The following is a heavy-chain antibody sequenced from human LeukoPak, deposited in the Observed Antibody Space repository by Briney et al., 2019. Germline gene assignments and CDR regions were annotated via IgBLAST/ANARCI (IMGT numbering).Heavy chain of an antibody. V-gene: IGHV1-69*05. CDR2: IIPIFGTA. Sequence: SVKVSCKASAGTFSSYAISWVRQAPGQGLEWMGRIIPIFGTANYAQKFEGRVTSTTDESTSTAYMELSSLRSEDKAVYYCARDLGSLGYCSGGSCYPPYYYYYMDVWGKGTTVTVSS. D-gene: IGHD2-15*01. CDR3: ARDLGSLGYCSGGSCYPPYYYYYMDV. J-gene: IGHJ6*03. CDR1: AGTFSSYA.